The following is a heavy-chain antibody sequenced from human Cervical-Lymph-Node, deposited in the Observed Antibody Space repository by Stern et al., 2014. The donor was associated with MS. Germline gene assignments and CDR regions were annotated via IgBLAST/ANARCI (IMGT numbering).Heavy chain of an antibody. Sequence: VQLVESGGGVVQPGRSLRLSCAASGFTFSSSGMHWVRQAPGKGLEWLAIIYYDGSNRYYADSVKGRFTISRDNSKKTLYLQMKSLRAEDTAVYYCAREGGNTAEYFQHWGQGTLVTVSS. V-gene: IGHV3-33*01. CDR2: IYYDGSNR. CDR3: AREGGNTAEYFQH. D-gene: IGHD4-23*01. CDR1: GFTFSSSG. J-gene: IGHJ1*01.